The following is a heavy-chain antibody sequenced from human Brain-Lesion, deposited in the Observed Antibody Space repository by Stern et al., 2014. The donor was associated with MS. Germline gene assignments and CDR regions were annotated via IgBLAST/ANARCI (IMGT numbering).Heavy chain of an antibody. V-gene: IGHV4-61*02. J-gene: IGHJ6*02. D-gene: IGHD2-2*01. Sequence: QLQLQESGPGLVKPSQTLSLSCTVSGGSISSGGYYWSWIRQPAGKGLEWIGRIFNSGSTRYNPSLKSRVTISIDTSKNHFSLRLNSMTAADTAVYYCARGRVVPGFQYYATDVWGQGTTVIVSS. CDR3: ARGRVVPGFQYYATDV. CDR1: GGSISSGGYY. CDR2: IFNSGST.